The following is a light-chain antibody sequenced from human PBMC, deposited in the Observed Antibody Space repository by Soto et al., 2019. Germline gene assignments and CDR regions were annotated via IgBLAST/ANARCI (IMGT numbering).Light chain of an antibody. J-gene: IGKJ5*01. V-gene: IGKV1-39*01. CDR1: QSISSY. CDR2: AAS. CDR3: QQSYRAVT. Sequence: SQVTQSKSSLSASVGDRVTITCRASQSISSYLNWYQQKPGKAPKLLIYAASSLQSGVPSRFSGSGSATHFTLTISSLQPEDFATYYCQQSYRAVTFGQGTRLEIK.